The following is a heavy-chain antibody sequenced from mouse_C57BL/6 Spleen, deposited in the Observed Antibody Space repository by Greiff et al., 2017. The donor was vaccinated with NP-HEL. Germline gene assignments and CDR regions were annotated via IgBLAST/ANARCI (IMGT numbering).Heavy chain of an antibody. D-gene: IGHD1-1*02. V-gene: IGHV1-78*01. CDR1: GYTFTDHT. Sequence: VQLQQSDAELVKPGASVKISCKVSGYTFTDHTIHWMKQRPEQGLEWIGYIYPRDGSTKYNEKFKGKATLTADKSSSSAYMQLNSLTSEDSAVYFCARLRQVVGYYFDYWGQGTTLTVSS. J-gene: IGHJ2*01. CDR2: IYPRDGST. CDR3: ARLRQVVGYYFDY.